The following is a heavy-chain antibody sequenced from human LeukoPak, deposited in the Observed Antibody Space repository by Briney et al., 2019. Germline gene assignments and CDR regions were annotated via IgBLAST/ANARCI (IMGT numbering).Heavy chain of an antibody. J-gene: IGHJ5*02. D-gene: IGHD2-2*01. Sequence: PSETLSLTCSVSGGSISCLYWSWIRPPPGKGLEGIGYIYYSGSTNYNPSLKSRVTISVDTSNNQFSLKLSSVTAADTAVYYCARDHWSSTSCGPRWFDPWGQGTLVTVSS. CDR3: ARDHWSSTSCGPRWFDP. CDR2: IYYSGST. CDR1: GGSISCLY. V-gene: IGHV4-59*01.